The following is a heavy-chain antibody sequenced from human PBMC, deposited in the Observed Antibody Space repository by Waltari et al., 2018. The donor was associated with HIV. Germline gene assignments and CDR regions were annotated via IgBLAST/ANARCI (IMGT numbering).Heavy chain of an antibody. CDR3: TRVATRSYFDS. J-gene: IGHJ4*01. Sequence: EVHLIESGGGFVQPGGSLRLLCAASGFTFSSYELPWVRPIRGGTPAWVSAIGAAGDTHYLGSVKRRFNISRDNAKSSLFPQMNSLRVEDTAVYYCTRVATRSYFDSWGHGTLVTVSS. CDR2: IGAAGDT. V-gene: IGHV3-13*01. CDR1: GFTFSSYE.